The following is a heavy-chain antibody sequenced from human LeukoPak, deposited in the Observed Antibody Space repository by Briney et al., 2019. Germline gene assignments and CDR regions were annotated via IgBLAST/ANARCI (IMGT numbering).Heavy chain of an antibody. CDR2: ISSSSSYI. D-gene: IGHD6-6*01. J-gene: IGHJ4*02. Sequence: GGSLRLSCAASGLTFINAWMGWVRQAPGKGLEWVSSISSSSSYIYYADSVKGRFTISRDNAKNSLYLQMNSLRAEDTAVYYCEIAARPDFDYWGQGTLVTVSS. CDR1: GLTFINAW. CDR3: EIAARPDFDY. V-gene: IGHV3-21*01.